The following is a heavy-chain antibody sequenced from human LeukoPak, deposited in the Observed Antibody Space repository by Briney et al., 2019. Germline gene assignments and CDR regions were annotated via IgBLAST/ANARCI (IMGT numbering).Heavy chain of an antibody. V-gene: IGHV1-69*02. D-gene: IGHD3-22*01. CDR2: IIPILGIA. J-gene: IGHJ4*02. Sequence: ASVKVSCKASGGTFSSYTISWVRQAPGQGLEWMGRIIPILGIANYAQKFQGRVTITADKSTSTAYMELSSLRSEDTAVYYCARVPYYYDSSGYPPLRGQGTLVTVSS. CDR3: ARVPYYYDSSGYPPL. CDR1: GGTFSSYT.